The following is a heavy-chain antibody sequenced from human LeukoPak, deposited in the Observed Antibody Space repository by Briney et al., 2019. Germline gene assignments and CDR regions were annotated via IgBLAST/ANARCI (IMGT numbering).Heavy chain of an antibody. Sequence: GGSLRLSGGASGFTFSSYDMTWVRQAPGKGLEWGAGIYGRSGTTYYADSVKGRFIVSRDNSKNSLSLQMNSLRAEDTAVYYCARVVGRNWYLDLWGRGTQVTVSS. CDR2: IYGRSGTT. D-gene: IGHD1-14*01. J-gene: IGHJ2*01. CDR3: ARVVGRNWYLDL. V-gene: IGHV3-23*01. CDR1: GFTFSSYD.